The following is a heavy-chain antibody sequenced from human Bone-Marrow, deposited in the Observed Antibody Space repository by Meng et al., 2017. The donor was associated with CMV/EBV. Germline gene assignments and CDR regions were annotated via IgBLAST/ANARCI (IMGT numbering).Heavy chain of an antibody. J-gene: IGHJ4*02. CDR3: ARHGGGTYVVPAATDFDY. CDR2: IYHSGST. D-gene: IGHD2-2*01. V-gene: IGHV4-38-2*02. Sequence: GSLRLSCTVSGYSISSGYYWGWIRQPPGKGLEWIGSIYHSGSTYYNPSLKSRVTISVDTSKNQFSLKLSSVTAADTAVYYCARHGGGTYVVPAATDFDYWGQGPLVTVSS. CDR1: GYSISSGYY.